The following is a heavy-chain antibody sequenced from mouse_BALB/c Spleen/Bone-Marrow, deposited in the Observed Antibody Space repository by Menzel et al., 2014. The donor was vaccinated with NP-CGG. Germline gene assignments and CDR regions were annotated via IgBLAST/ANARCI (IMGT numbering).Heavy chain of an antibody. V-gene: IGHV4-1*02. CDR3: ARQGYYGYSDY. CDR2: INPDSSTI. Sequence: EVQLVESGGGLVQPGGSLKLSCAASGFDFSRYWMSWVRQAPGKVLEWIGEINPDSSTINYTPSLKDKFIISRDNAKNTLYLQMRKVRSEDTALYYCARQGYYGYSDYWGQGTTLTVSS. D-gene: IGHD1-2*01. CDR1: GFDFSRYW. J-gene: IGHJ2*01.